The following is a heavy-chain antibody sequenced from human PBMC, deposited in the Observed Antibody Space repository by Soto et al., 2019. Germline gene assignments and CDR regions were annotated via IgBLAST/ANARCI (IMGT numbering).Heavy chain of an antibody. V-gene: IGHV1-2*02. J-gene: IGHJ4*02. Sequence: ASVKVSCKASGYTFTGHYIHWVRQAPEQGPEWMGEIGPESGATRYAQRFQGRVTMTRDMSSTTVYMELNNLSPDDTAVYYCGRGRSGQIVVFYWGQGTPVTVSS. CDR1: GYTFTGHY. CDR2: IGPESGAT. D-gene: IGHD1-26*01. CDR3: GRGRSGQIVVFY.